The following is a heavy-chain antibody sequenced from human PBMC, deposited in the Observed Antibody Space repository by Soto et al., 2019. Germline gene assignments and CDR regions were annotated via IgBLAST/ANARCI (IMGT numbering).Heavy chain of an antibody. Sequence: GGSLRLSCAASGFTFSSYWMSWVRQAPGKGLEWVANIKQDGSEKYYVDSVKGRFTISRDNAKNSLYLQMNSLRAEDTAVYYCARSAAAGTGWFDPWGQGTLVTVSS. J-gene: IGHJ5*02. CDR3: ARSAAAGTGWFDP. CDR1: GFTFSSYW. D-gene: IGHD6-13*01. CDR2: IKQDGSEK. V-gene: IGHV3-7*03.